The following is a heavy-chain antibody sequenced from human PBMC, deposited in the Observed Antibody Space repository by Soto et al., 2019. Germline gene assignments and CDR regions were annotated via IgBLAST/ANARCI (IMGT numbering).Heavy chain of an antibody. J-gene: IGHJ4*02. V-gene: IGHV4-59*01. CDR2: IYYSGST. CDR1: GRSIRSYY. CDR3: ATGPYAFDY. Sequence: TLSLTCTVSGRSIRSYYWSWIRQPPGKGLEWIGDIYYSGSTNYNPSLKSRVTISVDTSKNQFSLKLSSVTAADKAVYYCATGPYAFDYWGQGTLVTVSS.